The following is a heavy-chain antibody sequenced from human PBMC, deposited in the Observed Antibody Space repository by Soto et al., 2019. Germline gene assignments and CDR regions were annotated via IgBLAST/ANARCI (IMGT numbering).Heavy chain of an antibody. D-gene: IGHD6-19*01. J-gene: IGHJ4*02. Sequence: QVQLQQWGAGLLKPSETLSLTCAVYGGSFSGYYWSWIRQPPGKGLEWMGEINHSGSTNYNPSLKSRVTISVDTSKNQFSLKLSSVTAADTAVYYCARKEAVAGTSYFDYWGQGTLVTVSS. CDR2: INHSGST. CDR3: ARKEAVAGTSYFDY. V-gene: IGHV4-34*01. CDR1: GGSFSGYY.